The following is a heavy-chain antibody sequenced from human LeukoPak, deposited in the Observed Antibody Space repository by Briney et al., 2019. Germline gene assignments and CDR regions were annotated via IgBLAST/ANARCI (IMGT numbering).Heavy chain of an antibody. D-gene: IGHD2-2*01. V-gene: IGHV3-21*01. J-gene: IGHJ3*02. Sequence: GGSLRLSCAASGFTFSSYSMNWVRQAPGKGLEWVSSISSSSSYIYYADSVKGRFTISRDNAKNSLYLQMNSLRAEDTAVYYCARVSSPQPNDAFDIWGQGTLVIVSS. CDR1: GFTFSSYS. CDR3: ARVSSPQPNDAFDI. CDR2: ISSSSSYI.